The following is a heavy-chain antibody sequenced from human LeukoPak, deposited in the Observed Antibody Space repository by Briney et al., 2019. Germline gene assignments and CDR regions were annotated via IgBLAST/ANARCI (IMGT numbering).Heavy chain of an antibody. J-gene: IGHJ4*02. CDR1: GGTFISYA. V-gene: IGHV1-69*05. Sequence: SVKVSCKASGGTFISYAISWVRQAPGQGLEWMGVIIPIFGTENYVQKFQGRVTIPTDESTSTAYMELSSLRSEDTAVYYCARDGYYGSGSYYNVADYWGQGTLVTVSS. D-gene: IGHD3-10*01. CDR3: ARDGYYGSGSYYNVADY. CDR2: IIPIFGTE.